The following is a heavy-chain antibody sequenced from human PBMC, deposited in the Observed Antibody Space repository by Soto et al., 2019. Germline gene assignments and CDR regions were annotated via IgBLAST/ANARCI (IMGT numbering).Heavy chain of an antibody. D-gene: IGHD4-17*01. CDR3: ARDVITVTTPYYFDY. CDR1: GFTFSSYW. CDR2: IKQDGSEK. J-gene: IGHJ4*02. V-gene: IGHV3-7*01. Sequence: GGSLRLSCAASGFTFSSYWMSWVRQAPGKGLEWVANIKQDGSEKYYVDSVKGRFTISRDNAKNSLYLQMNSLRAEDTAVYYCARDVITVTTPYYFDYWGQGTLVTVSS.